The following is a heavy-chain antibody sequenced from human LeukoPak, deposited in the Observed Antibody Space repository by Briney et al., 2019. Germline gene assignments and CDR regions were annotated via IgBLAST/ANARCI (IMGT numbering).Heavy chain of an antibody. CDR3: ARLVYGDYVDWYFDL. Sequence: TSETLSLTCTVSGGSISSYHWIWIRQPPGKGLEWIGYIHYSGSTNYNPSLKSRVTISIDTSKNQFSLKLSSVTAADTAVYYCARLVYGDYVDWYFDLWGRGTLVTVSS. CDR1: GGSISSYH. D-gene: IGHD4-17*01. CDR2: IHYSGST. V-gene: IGHV4-59*01. J-gene: IGHJ2*01.